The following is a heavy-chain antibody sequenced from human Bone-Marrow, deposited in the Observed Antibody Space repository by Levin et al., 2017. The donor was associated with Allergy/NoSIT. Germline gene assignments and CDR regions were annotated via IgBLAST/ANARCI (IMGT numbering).Heavy chain of an antibody. CDR1: GFSLSTSGLG. D-gene: IGHD3-16*01. Sequence: SGPTLVKPTQTLTVTCAFSGFSLSTSGLGVGWIRQPPGKALEWLALIFWADDKRYSPSLKSRLTITKDTSKNQVVLTMTNMDPVDTATYYCAHRPGFGAFDIWGQGTMVTVSS. J-gene: IGHJ3*02. CDR2: IFWADDK. CDR3: AHRPGFGAFDI. V-gene: IGHV2-5*02.